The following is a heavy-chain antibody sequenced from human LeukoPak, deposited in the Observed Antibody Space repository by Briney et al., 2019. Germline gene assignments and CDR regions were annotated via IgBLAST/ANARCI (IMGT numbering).Heavy chain of an antibody. J-gene: IGHJ4*03. V-gene: IGHV3-21*01. CDR3: ARDHTVSWGSYRYNDY. D-gene: IGHD3-16*02. Sequence: KPGGSLRLSCAASGFTFSSYSMNWVRQAPGKGLEWVSSISSSSSYIYYADSVKGRFTISRDNAKNSLYLQMNSLRAEDTAVYYCARDHTVSWGSYRYNDYWGQGTTVTVSS. CDR1: GFTFSSYS. CDR2: ISSSSSYI.